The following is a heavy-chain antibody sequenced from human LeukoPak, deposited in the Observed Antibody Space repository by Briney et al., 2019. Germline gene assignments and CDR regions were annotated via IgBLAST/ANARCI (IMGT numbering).Heavy chain of an antibody. D-gene: IGHD3-10*01. Sequence: ASVKVSCKASGYTFTSYGISWVRQAPGQGLEWMGWISAYNGNTNYAQKLQGRVIMTTDTSTSTAYMELRSLRSDDTAVYYCASTYYYGSGSPATYYYYYYGMDVWGQGTTVTVSS. CDR3: ASTYYYGSGSPATYYYYYYGMDV. CDR1: GYTFTSYG. V-gene: IGHV1-18*01. CDR2: ISAYNGNT. J-gene: IGHJ6*02.